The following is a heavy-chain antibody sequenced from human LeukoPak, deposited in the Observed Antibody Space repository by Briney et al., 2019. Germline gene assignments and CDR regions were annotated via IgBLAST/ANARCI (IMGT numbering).Heavy chain of an antibody. CDR1: GFTFSSYA. J-gene: IGHJ4*02. Sequence: QPGRSLRLSCAASGFTFSSYAMHWVRQAPGKGLEWVAVISYDGSNKYYADSVKGRFTISRDNSKNTLYLQMNSLRAEDTAVYYCARDTRGDYVGIDYWGQGTLVTASS. D-gene: IGHD3-16*01. CDR2: ISYDGSNK. V-gene: IGHV3-30*14. CDR3: ARDTRGDYVGIDY.